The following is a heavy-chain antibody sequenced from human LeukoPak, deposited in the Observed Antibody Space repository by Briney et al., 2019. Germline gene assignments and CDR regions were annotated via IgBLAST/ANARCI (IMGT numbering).Heavy chain of an antibody. D-gene: IGHD3-22*01. V-gene: IGHV4-39*01. CDR1: GVSISSSNSY. CDR2: IYYSGNT. Sequence: SETLSPTCTVSGVSISSSNSYWGWIRQPPGKGLEWIGSIYYSGNTYYNASLKSQVSISIDTSKNQFSLRLTSVTAADTAVYYCARGVYYDTSDNWFDPWGQGTLVTVSS. J-gene: IGHJ5*02. CDR3: ARGVYYDTSDNWFDP.